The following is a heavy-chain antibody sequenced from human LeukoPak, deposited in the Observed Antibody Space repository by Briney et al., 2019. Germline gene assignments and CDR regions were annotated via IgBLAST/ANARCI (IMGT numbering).Heavy chain of an antibody. Sequence: ASVKVSCKASGYTFTSYGISWVRQAPAQGLEWMGWISAYNGNTNYAQKLQGRVTMTTDTSTSTAYMELRSLRSDDTAVYYCARASRLETTYYDFWSGYSDLDYWGQGTLVTVSS. D-gene: IGHD3-3*01. V-gene: IGHV1-18*01. CDR3: ARASRLETTYYDFWSGYSDLDY. CDR1: GYTFTSYG. CDR2: ISAYNGNT. J-gene: IGHJ4*02.